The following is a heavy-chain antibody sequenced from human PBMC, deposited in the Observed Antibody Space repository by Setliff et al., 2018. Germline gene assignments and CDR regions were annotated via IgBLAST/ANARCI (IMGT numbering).Heavy chain of an antibody. J-gene: IGHJ6*03. CDR1: GFTFSSHW. CDR3: TRHGSFYSDSSGYYYGTDSYYYMDV. V-gene: IGHV3-74*01. D-gene: IGHD3-22*01. Sequence: GGSLRLSCAGSGFTFSSHWMYWVRQAPGKGLVWVSRINSDGSSITYADSVKGRFTISRDNAKNTLYLQMNSLKTEDTAVYYCTRHGSFYSDSSGYYYGTDSYYYMDVWGKGTTVTVSS. CDR2: INSDGSSI.